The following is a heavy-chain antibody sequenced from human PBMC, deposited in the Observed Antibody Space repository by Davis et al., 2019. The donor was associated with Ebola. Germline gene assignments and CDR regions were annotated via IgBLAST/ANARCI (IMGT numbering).Heavy chain of an antibody. CDR1: GGTFSSYA. CDR2: IIPIFGTA. CDR3: ARDKGRVKDSNKYYYYYYGMDV. Sequence: SVKVSCKASGGTFSSYAISWVRQAPGQGLEWMGGIIPIFGTANYAQKFQGRVTITADESTSTAYMELSSLRSEDTAVYYCARDKGRVKDSNKYYYYYYGMDVWGQGTTVTVSS. D-gene: IGHD4-11*01. J-gene: IGHJ6*02. V-gene: IGHV1-69*13.